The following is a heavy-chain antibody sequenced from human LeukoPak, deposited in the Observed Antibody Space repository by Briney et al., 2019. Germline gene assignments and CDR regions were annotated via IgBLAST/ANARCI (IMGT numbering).Heavy chain of an antibody. V-gene: IGHV4-34*01. D-gene: IGHD3-10*01. CDR2: INHSGST. CDR3: ARGLYYYGSGSYYGY. Sequence: SETLSLTCAVYGGSFSGYYWSWIRQPPGKGLEWIGEINHSGSTIYDPSLKSRVTISVDTSKNQFSLKLSSVTAADTAVYYCARGLYYYGSGSYYGYWGQGTLVTVSS. J-gene: IGHJ4*02. CDR1: GGSFSGYY.